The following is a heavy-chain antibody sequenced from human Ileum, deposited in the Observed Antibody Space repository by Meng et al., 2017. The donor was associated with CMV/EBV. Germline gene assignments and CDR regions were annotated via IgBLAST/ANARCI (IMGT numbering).Heavy chain of an antibody. CDR3: ARAKDIIVVPAGYGMDV. Sequence: GGSLRLSCVASGFTFTRHWMIWVRQPPGKGLEWVANIKEDGSTKLYVDSVKGRFTISRDNAKNSLYLQMNSLRAEDTAVYYCARAKDIIVVPAGYGMDVWGRGTTVTVSS. J-gene: IGHJ6*02. CDR1: GFTFTRHW. V-gene: IGHV3-7*01. CDR2: IKEDGSTK. D-gene: IGHD2-2*01.